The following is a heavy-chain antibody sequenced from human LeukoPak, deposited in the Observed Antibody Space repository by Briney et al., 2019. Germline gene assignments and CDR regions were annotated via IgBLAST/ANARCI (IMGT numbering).Heavy chain of an antibody. CDR2: INPGDGTT. Sequence: ASVKVSCKASGYTFTTYYIHWMRQAPGQELEWMGVINPGDGTTTYAQKFQGRVTMTRDTSTSTVYMELSSLRSEDTAVYFCARDRQDFYYGMDVWGQGTTVTLSS. V-gene: IGHV1-46*01. CDR1: GYTFTTYY. J-gene: IGHJ6*02. CDR3: ARDRQDFYYGMDV.